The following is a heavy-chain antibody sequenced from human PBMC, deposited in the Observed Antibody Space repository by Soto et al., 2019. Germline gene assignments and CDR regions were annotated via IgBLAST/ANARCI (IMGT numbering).Heavy chain of an antibody. J-gene: IGHJ4*02. D-gene: IGHD4-17*01. CDR3: ARDTTVTTPTYFAS. CDR2: LYSDGTT. Sequence: EVQLVESGGGLVQPGGSLRLSCAASGLTVSNSYMNRVRQAPGEGLEWVSILYSDGTTYYADSVKGRFTISRDNSKNTLYLQMHSLRADDTAVYYCARDTTVTTPTYFASWGQGTLVIVSS. V-gene: IGHV3-66*01. CDR1: GLTVSNSY.